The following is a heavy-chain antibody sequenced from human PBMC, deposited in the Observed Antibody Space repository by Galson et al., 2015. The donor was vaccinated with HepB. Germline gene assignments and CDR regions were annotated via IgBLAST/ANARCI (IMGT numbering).Heavy chain of an antibody. D-gene: IGHD3-22*01. Sequence: SLRLSCAASGFTFSSYAMSWVRQAPGKGLEWVSAISGSGGSTYYADSVKGRFTISRDNSKNTLYLQMNSLRVEDTAVYYCAKVSQSGPPDYYDSSGYYYLDAFDIWGQGTMVTVSS. CDR3: AKVSQSGPPDYYDSSGYYYLDAFDI. CDR2: ISGSGGST. V-gene: IGHV3-23*01. CDR1: GFTFSSYA. J-gene: IGHJ3*02.